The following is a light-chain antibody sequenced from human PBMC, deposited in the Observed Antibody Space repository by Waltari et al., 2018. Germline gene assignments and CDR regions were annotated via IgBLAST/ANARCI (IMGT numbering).Light chain of an antibody. CDR2: DAS. CDR1: QNIYTY. V-gene: IGKV3-11*01. J-gene: IGKJ4*01. CDR3: QQRVNWPSLT. Sequence: EIVLTQSPATLSLSAGERATLSCRASQNIYTYLAWYQQKPGQAPRLLIHDASIRATGTPARFSGRGSGTDFTLTISSLEPEDFAVYYCQQRVNWPSLTFGGGTRVEIK.